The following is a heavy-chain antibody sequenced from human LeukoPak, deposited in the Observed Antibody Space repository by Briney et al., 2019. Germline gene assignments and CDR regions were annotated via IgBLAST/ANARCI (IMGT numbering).Heavy chain of an antibody. Sequence: SETLSLTCAVSGGSISNYYWSWIRQPAGKGLEWLGRIYFTGSTIYHPSLTSRVTMSLDTSKRQFSLKLDSVTAADTAVYYCVRDVDTFFDYWGQGTLVTVSS. D-gene: IGHD5-18*01. CDR1: GGSISNYY. CDR3: VRDVDTFFDY. CDR2: IYFTGST. J-gene: IGHJ4*02. V-gene: IGHV4-4*07.